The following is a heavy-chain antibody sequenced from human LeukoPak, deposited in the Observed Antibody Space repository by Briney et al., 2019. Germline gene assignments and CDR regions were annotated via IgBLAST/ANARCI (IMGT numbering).Heavy chain of an antibody. CDR1: GGSISSGGYY. CDR3: ARVTGSGYYPDY. V-gene: IGHV4-31*03. CDR2: IYYSGST. J-gene: IGHJ4*02. D-gene: IGHD3-22*01. Sequence: PSQTLSLTCTVSGGSISSGGYYWSWIRQHPGKGLEWIGYIYYSGSTYYNPSLKSRVTISVDTSKNQFSLKLSSVTAAGTAVYYCARVTGSGYYPDYWGQGTLVTVSS.